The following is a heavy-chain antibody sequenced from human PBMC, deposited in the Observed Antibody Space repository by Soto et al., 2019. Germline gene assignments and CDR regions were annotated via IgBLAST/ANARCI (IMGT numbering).Heavy chain of an antibody. D-gene: IGHD5-18*01. CDR1: GDSVSSNSAA. J-gene: IGHJ6*02. CDR3: ARADTAMVPTGMDV. CDR2: TYCRSKWYN. Sequence: PSQTLSLTCALSGDSVSSNSAAWNWIRQSPSRGLEWLGRTYCRSKWYNDYAVSVKSRITINPDTSKNQFSLQLNSVTPEDTAVYYCARADTAMVPTGMDVWGQGTTVTV. V-gene: IGHV6-1*01.